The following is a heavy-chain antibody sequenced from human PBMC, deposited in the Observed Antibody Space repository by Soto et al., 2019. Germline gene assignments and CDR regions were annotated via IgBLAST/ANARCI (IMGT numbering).Heavy chain of an antibody. V-gene: IGHV3-15*01. Sequence: GGSLRLSCAASGFTFSNAWMSWVRQAPGKGLEWVGRIKSKTDGGTTDYAAPVKGRFTISRDDSKNTLYLQMNSLKTEDTAVYYCTTHLYDFWSGYSGYGMDVWGQGTTVTVSS. J-gene: IGHJ6*02. D-gene: IGHD3-3*01. CDR3: TTHLYDFWSGYSGYGMDV. CDR2: IKSKTDGGTT. CDR1: GFTFSNAW.